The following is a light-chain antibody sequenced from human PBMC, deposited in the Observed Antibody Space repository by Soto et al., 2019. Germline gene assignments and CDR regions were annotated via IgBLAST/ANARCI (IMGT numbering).Light chain of an antibody. J-gene: IGLJ1*01. Sequence: QSVLTQPPSASGTPGQRVSISYSRYSSSIGTNFVYRYQKLPGTAPTVLIHSNNQRPSGDPDRFSGSRSGTSASLAISWLRSEDEADYYCAAWDDNMSTYVFGSGTKVTVL. V-gene: IGLV1-47*01. CDR1: SSSIGTNF. CDR3: AAWDDNMSTYV. CDR2: SNN.